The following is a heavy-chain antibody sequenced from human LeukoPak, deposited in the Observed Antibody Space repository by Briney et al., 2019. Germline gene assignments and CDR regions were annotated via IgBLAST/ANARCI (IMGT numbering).Heavy chain of an antibody. V-gene: IGHV3-11*01. Sequence: LSLTCAVYGGSFSGYYWSWIRQAPGKGLEWVSYISSSGSTIYYADSVKGRFTISRDNAKNSLYLQMNSLRAEDTAVYYCARAAGYSSGWYYFDYWGQGTLVTVSS. CDR3: ARAAGYSSGWYYFDY. J-gene: IGHJ4*02. CDR2: ISSSGSTI. CDR1: GGSFSGYY. D-gene: IGHD6-19*01.